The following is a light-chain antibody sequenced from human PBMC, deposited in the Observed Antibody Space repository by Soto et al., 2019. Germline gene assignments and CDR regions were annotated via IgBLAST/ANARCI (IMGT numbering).Light chain of an antibody. J-gene: IGLJ2*01. Sequence: QSALTQPASVSGSPGQSITISCTGTSSDIGGYNYVSWYQQHPGKAPKLMIYDVSNRPSGISNRFSGSKSGNTASLTISGLQAEDEADYYCSSYTTTTTPHVLFGGGTQLTVL. CDR2: DVS. CDR1: SSDIGGYNY. V-gene: IGLV2-14*01. CDR3: SSYTTTTTPHVL.